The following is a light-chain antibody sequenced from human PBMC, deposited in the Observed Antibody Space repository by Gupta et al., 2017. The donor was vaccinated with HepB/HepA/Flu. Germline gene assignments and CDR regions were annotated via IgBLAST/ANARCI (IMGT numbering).Light chain of an antibody. V-gene: IGLV2-14*01. CDR3: SSYTSSSTLV. CDR1: SSDVGGYNY. CDR2: DVS. Sequence: QSALTQPASVSGSPGQSITISCTGTSSDVGGYNYVSWYQQHPGKAPKLMIYDVSNRPSGVSNRFSGSKSGNTASLTISGLKAEDEADHYCSSYTSSSTLVFGGGTKLTVL. J-gene: IGLJ2*01.